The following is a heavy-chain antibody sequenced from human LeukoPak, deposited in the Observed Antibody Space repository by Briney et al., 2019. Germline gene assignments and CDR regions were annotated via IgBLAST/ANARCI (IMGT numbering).Heavy chain of an antibody. V-gene: IGHV4-59*01. CDR2: IYYSGIT. Sequence: SETLSLTCTVSGGSISSYYWTWIRQPPGKGLEWIGYIYYSGITNYNPSLKSRVTISVDTSKNQFSLKLSSVTAADTAVYYCARDLPMYYDFWSGHYGMDVWGQGTTVTVSS. J-gene: IGHJ6*02. D-gene: IGHD3-3*01. CDR1: GGSISSYY. CDR3: ARDLPMYYDFWSGHYGMDV.